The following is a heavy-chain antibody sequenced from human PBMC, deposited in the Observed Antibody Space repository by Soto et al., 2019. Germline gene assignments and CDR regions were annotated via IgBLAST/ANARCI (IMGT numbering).Heavy chain of an antibody. CDR1: GYTFTGYY. Sequence: ASVKVSCKASGYTFTGYYMHWVRQAPGQGLEWMGWINPNSGGTNYAQKFQGWVTMTWDTSISTAYMELSRLRSDDTAVYYCARDQYYGSGRGAFDIWGQGTMVTVSS. V-gene: IGHV1-2*04. D-gene: IGHD3-10*01. CDR3: ARDQYYGSGRGAFDI. J-gene: IGHJ3*02. CDR2: INPNSGGT.